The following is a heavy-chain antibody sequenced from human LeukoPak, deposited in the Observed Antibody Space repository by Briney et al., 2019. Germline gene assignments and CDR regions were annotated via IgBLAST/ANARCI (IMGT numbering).Heavy chain of an antibody. CDR1: GFTFSSYE. J-gene: IGHJ5*02. V-gene: IGHV3-48*03. Sequence: GGSLRLSCAASGFTFSSYEMNWVRQAPGKGLEWVSYISSSGSTIYYADSVKGRFTISRGNAKNSLYLQMNSLRAEDTAVYYCARAVAEWFDPWGQGTLVTVSS. D-gene: IGHD6-19*01. CDR3: ARAVAEWFDP. CDR2: ISSSGSTI.